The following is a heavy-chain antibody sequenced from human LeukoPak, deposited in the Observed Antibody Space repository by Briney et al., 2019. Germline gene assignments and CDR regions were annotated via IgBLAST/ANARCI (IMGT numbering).Heavy chain of an antibody. CDR2: IYYSGST. Sequence: SETLSLTCSVSGDSISTSSYYWGWIRQPPGKGLEWIGTIYYSGSTYYNPSLTSRVTISVDTSKNQFSLKLSSVTAADTAVYYCARGRIASGAYYYYMDVWGKGTTVTVSS. D-gene: IGHD2-21*01. CDR1: GDSISTSSYY. V-gene: IGHV4-39*01. J-gene: IGHJ6*03. CDR3: ARGRIASGAYYYYMDV.